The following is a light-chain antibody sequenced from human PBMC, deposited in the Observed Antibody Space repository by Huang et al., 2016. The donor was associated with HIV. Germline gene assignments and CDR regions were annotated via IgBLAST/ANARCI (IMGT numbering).Light chain of an antibody. CDR2: DAS. CDR3: QQYNNWPPLT. V-gene: IGKV3-15*01. CDR1: QSVRTQ. Sequence: EIVMTQAPATLSVSPGERDTLPCRARQSVRTQLAWYQHTPGQAPRLLIYDASTRATGTPARFTGSGSGTEFTLTISSLQSEDFVVYFCQQYNNWPPLTFGGGTKVEIK. J-gene: IGKJ4*01.